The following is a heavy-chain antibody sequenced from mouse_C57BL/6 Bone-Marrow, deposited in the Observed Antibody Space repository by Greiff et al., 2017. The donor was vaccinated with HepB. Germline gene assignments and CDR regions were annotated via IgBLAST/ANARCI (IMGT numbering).Heavy chain of an antibody. Sequence: QVQLKQPGAELVKPGASVKLSCKASGYTFTSYWMHWVKQSPGRGLEWIGRIDPNRGCTKYTEKFKSKATLTVDKPSSTAYMQLSSLTSEDSAVYYCARYGLWNWGAFAYWGQGTLVTVSA. CDR2: IDPNRGCT. D-gene: IGHD1-2*01. CDR3: ARYGLWNWGAFAY. V-gene: IGHV1-72*01. CDR1: GYTFTSYW. J-gene: IGHJ3*01.